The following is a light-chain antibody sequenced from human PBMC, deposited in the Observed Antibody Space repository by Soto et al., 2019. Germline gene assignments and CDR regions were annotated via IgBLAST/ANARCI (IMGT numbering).Light chain of an antibody. Sequence: EIVLTHFPGTLSLSPGERATLSCRASQSVSNNYLAWYQQKPGQAPRLVIFGASNRATGITDRFSASGSGKEFTLTISRLETEDVAVYYCQQYATSPLTFGHGTKVEI. CDR1: QSVSNNY. J-gene: IGKJ1*01. CDR3: QQYATSPLT. CDR2: GAS. V-gene: IGKV3-20*01.